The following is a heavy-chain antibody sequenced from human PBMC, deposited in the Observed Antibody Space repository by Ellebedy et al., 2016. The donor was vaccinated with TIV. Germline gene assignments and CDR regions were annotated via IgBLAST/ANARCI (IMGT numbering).Heavy chain of an antibody. CDR2: INHSGST. D-gene: IGHD3-10*01. Sequence: MPSETLSLTCAVYGGSFSSYYWSWIRQPPGKGLEWIGEINHSGSTNYNPSLKSRVTIAVDTSKNQFSLKLTSVTAADTAVYYCARCSSGITLVRGVQRYYYGLDVWGQGTTVTVSS. V-gene: IGHV4-34*01. J-gene: IGHJ6*02. CDR1: GGSFSSYY. CDR3: ARCSSGITLVRGVQRYYYGLDV.